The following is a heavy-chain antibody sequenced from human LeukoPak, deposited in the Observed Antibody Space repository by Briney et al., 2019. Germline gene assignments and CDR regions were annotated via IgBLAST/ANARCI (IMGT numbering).Heavy chain of an antibody. J-gene: IGHJ1*01. D-gene: IGHD3-10*01. V-gene: IGHV3-30*07. CDR3: AKARGFGPTYFQH. CDR1: GFTFSTYA. CDR2: ISYDGTNK. Sequence: GGSLRLSCAASGFTFSTYAIHWVRQAPGKGLEWVAVISYDGTNKNYADSVKGRFTISRDNSKNTLYLQLNSLRAEDTAVYYCAKARGFGPTYFQHWGQGTLVTVSS.